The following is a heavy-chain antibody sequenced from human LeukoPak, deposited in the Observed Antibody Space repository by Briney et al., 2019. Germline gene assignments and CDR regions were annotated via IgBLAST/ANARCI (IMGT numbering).Heavy chain of an antibody. V-gene: IGHV3-30-3*01. CDR1: GFTFSSYA. CDR2: MSYDGSNK. CDR3: ARDIGQY. J-gene: IGHJ4*02. Sequence: GGSLRLSCAASGFTFSSYAMHWVRQAPGKGLEWVAVMSYDGSNKYYADSVKGRFTISRDNSKNTLYLQMNSLRAEDTAVYYCARDIGQYWGQGTLVTVSS. D-gene: IGHD1-26*01.